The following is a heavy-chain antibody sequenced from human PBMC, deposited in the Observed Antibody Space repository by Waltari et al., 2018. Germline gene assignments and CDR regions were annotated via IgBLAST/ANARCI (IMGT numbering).Heavy chain of an antibody. V-gene: IGHV1-3*04. D-gene: IGHD3-3*01. CDR3: ARAFRVGLLYFFDY. CDR1: GDILSTFA. Sequence: QVQLVQSGVEVTVPGAPGKVSCKLSGDILSTFAMHWVRQAPGHGPRWMGWINIGNGNTRYSQQLQDRFTITWDTSASTAYMELSSLRSEDTSVYYCARAFRVGLLYFFDYWGQGTLVTVSS. J-gene: IGHJ4*02. CDR2: INIGNGNT.